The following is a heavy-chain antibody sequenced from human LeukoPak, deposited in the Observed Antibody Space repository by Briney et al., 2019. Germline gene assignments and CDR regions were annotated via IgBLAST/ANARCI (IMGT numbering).Heavy chain of an antibody. CDR1: GFTFSSYA. CDR2: ISYDGSNK. Sequence: GGSLRLSCAASGFTFSSYAMHWVRQAPGKGLEWVAVISYDGSNKYYADSVKGRFTISRDNSKNTLYLQMNSLRAEDTAVYYCARDRSGYESLSLDYWGQGTLVTVSS. V-gene: IGHV3-30*01. CDR3: ARDRSGYESLSLDY. J-gene: IGHJ4*02. D-gene: IGHD5-12*01.